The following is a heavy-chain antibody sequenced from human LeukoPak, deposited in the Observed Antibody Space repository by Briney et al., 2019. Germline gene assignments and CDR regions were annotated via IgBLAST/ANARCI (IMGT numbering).Heavy chain of an antibody. D-gene: IGHD3-9*01. CDR3: ARFDGDILTGKKADY. V-gene: IGHV4-34*01. Sequence: SETLSLTCAVYGGSFSGYYWSWIRQPPRKGREWIGEINHSGSTNYNPSLKRRVTISVDTSKNQFSLKLSSVTAADTAVYYCARFDGDILTGKKADYWGQGTLVTVSS. CDR1: GGSFSGYY. J-gene: IGHJ4*02. CDR2: INHSGST.